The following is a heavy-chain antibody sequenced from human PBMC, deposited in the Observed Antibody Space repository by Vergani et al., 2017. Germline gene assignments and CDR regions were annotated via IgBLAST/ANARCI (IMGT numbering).Heavy chain of an antibody. V-gene: IGHV1-46*01. CDR3: ARGDGIQLWLLGSFWFDP. Sequence: QVQLVQSGAEVKKPGASVKVSCKASGYTFTSYYMHWVRQAPGQGLEWMGIINPSGGSTSYAQKFQGRVTMTRDTSTSTVYMELSSLRSEDTAVYYCARGDGIQLWLLGSFWFDPWGQGTLVTVSS. D-gene: IGHD5-18*01. J-gene: IGHJ5*02. CDR2: INPSGGST. CDR1: GYTFTSYY.